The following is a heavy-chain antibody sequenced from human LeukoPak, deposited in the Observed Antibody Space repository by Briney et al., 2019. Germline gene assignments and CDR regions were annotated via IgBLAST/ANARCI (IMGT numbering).Heavy chain of an antibody. D-gene: IGHD3-22*01. CDR2: IYPGDSDT. V-gene: IGHV5-51*01. CDR3: ARHSAWSGYYDSSGVFDI. J-gene: IGHJ3*02. CDR1: GYSFTSYW. Sequence: GESLKISCKGSGYSFTSYWIGWVRQMPGKGLEWMGIIYPGDSDTRYSPSFQGQVTISADKSISTAYLQWSSLKASDTAMYYCARHSAWSGYYDSSGVFDIWGQGTMVTVPS.